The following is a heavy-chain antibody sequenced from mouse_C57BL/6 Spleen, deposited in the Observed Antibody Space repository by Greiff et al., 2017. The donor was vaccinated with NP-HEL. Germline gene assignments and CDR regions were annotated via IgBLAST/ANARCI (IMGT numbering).Heavy chain of an antibody. V-gene: IGHV3-6*01. J-gene: IGHJ1*03. CDR1: GYSITSGYY. CDR2: ISYDGSN. CDR3: ARGDGRGYFDV. Sequence: EVHLVESGPGLVKPSQSLSLTCSVTGYSITSGYYWNWIRQFPGNKLEWMGYISYDGSNNYNPSLKNRISITRDTSKNQFFLKLNSVTTEDTATYYCARGDGRGYFDVWGTGTTVTVSS. D-gene: IGHD2-3*01.